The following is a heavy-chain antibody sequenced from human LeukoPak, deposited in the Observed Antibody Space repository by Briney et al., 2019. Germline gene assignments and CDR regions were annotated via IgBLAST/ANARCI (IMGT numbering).Heavy chain of an antibody. CDR2: IIPIFGTA. Sequence: SVKVSCKASGGTFSSYAISWVRQAPGQGLEWMGGIIPIFGTANYAQKFQGRVTITADESTSTAYMELSSLRSEDTAVYYCVSYSVVRGVSWFDPWGQGTLVTVSS. D-gene: IGHD3-10*01. J-gene: IGHJ5*02. CDR1: GGTFSSYA. CDR3: VSYSVVRGVSWFDP. V-gene: IGHV1-69*13.